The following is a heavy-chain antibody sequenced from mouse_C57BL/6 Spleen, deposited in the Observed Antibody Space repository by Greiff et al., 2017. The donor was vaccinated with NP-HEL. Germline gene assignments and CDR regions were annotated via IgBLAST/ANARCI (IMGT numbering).Heavy chain of an antibody. CDR2: IDPENGDT. Sequence: VHVKQSGAELVRPGASVKLSCTASGFNIKDDYMHWVKQRPEQGLEWIGWIDPENGDTEYASKFQGKATITADTSSNTAYLQLSSLTSEDTAVYYCTTRNYDYDEFAYWGQGTLVTVSA. D-gene: IGHD2-4*01. J-gene: IGHJ3*01. CDR1: GFNIKDDY. CDR3: TTRNYDYDEFAY. V-gene: IGHV14-4*01.